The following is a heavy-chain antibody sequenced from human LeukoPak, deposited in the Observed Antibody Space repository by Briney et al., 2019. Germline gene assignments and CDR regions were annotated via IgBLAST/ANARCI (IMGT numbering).Heavy chain of an antibody. CDR2: ISYDGSNK. Sequence: PRGSLRLSCAASGFSFSHYALHWVRQAPGKGLEWVAVISYDGSNKYYADSVKGRFTISRDNSKNTLYLQMNSLRAEDTAVYYCARTVAMDDAFDIWGQGTMVTVSS. J-gene: IGHJ3*02. D-gene: IGHD6-19*01. CDR1: GFSFSHYA. V-gene: IGHV3-30-3*01. CDR3: ARTVAMDDAFDI.